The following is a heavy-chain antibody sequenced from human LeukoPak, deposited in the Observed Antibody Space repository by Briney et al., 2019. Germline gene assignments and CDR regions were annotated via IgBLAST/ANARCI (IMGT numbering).Heavy chain of an antibody. V-gene: IGHV4-59*08. D-gene: IGHD2-15*01. CDR2: IYYSGST. J-gene: IGHJ4*02. CDR1: GGSISSYY. CDR3: ARSWEFYCSGGSCSGGYFDY. Sequence: PSETLSLTCTVSGGSISSYYWSWIRQPPGKGLEWIGYIYYSGSTNYNPSLKSRVTISVDTSKNQFSLKLSSVIAADTAVYYCARSWEFYCSGGSCSGGYFDYWGQGTLVTVSS.